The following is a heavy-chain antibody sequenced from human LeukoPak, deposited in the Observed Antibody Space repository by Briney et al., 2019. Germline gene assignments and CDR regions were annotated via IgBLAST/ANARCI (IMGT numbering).Heavy chain of an antibody. CDR2: ISGSGGST. CDR1: AFTFSSYA. D-gene: IGHD1-14*01. Sequence: GGSLRLSSAASAFTFSSYAMTWVRRAAGKGLEWVSAISGSGGSTYYADSVKGRFTISRDNSKNTLYLQMNSLRAEDTAVYYCAKNNGKLLIRYDHWAQGTLVTVSS. J-gene: IGHJ5*02. CDR3: AKNNGKLLIRYDH. V-gene: IGHV3-23*01.